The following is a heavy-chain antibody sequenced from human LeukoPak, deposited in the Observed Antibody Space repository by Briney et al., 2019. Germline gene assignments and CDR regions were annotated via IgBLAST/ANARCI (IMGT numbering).Heavy chain of an antibody. CDR2: ISGSGGST. Sequence: GGSLRLSCAASGFTVSSNYMSWVRQAPGKGLEWVSAISGSGGSTYYADSVKGRFTISRDNSKNTLYLQMNSLRAEDTAVYYCAKRPVGIAVAGTHIDYWGQGTLVTVSS. V-gene: IGHV3-23*01. CDR3: AKRPVGIAVAGTHIDY. J-gene: IGHJ4*02. CDR1: GFTVSSNY. D-gene: IGHD6-19*01.